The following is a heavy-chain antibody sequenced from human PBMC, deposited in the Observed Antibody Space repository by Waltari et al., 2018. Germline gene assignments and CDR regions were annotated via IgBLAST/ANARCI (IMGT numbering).Heavy chain of an antibody. CDR1: GGSFSGYY. V-gene: IGHV4-34*01. Sequence: QVQLQQWGAGLLKPSETLSLTCAVYGGSFSGYYWSWIRQPPGKGLEWMGEINHSGSTNYNPSLKSRVTISVDTSKNQFSLKLSSVTAADTAVYYCARRWRRYCSGGSCYSVSYYYYMDVWGKGTTVTVSS. D-gene: IGHD2-15*01. J-gene: IGHJ6*03. CDR2: INHSGST. CDR3: ARRWRRYCSGGSCYSVSYYYYMDV.